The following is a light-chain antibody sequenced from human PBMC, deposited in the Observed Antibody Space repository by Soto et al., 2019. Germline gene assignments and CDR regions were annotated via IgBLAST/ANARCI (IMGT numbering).Light chain of an antibody. Sequence: QSSLTQPASVSGSPGQSITISCTGTSSDIGGYNYVSWYQQHPGKAPKLMIYEVSNRPSGVSNRFSGSKSGYTASLSISGLQAEDEADYYCSSYTSSNTYVFGTGTKLTVL. CDR2: EVS. CDR3: SSYTSSNTYV. J-gene: IGLJ1*01. V-gene: IGLV2-14*01. CDR1: SSDIGGYNY.